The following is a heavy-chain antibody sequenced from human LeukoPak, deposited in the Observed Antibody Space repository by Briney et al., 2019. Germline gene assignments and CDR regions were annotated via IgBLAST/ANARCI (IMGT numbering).Heavy chain of an antibody. CDR3: AKSGYNRFDY. Sequence: GGSLRLSCAASGFTFSSYGMSWVRQAPGKGLEWVSSISGSGGSTYYADSVKGRFTISRDNSKNTLYLQMNSLIAEDTAVYYCAKSGYNRFDYWGQGTRVTVSS. CDR2: ISGSGGST. J-gene: IGHJ4*02. CDR1: GFTFSSYG. V-gene: IGHV3-23*01. D-gene: IGHD5-24*01.